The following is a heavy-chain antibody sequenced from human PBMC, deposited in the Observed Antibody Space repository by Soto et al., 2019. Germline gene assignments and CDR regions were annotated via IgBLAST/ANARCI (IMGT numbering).Heavy chain of an antibody. V-gene: IGHV4-31*03. D-gene: IGHD3-10*01. CDR3: ARWVAAAGGGNWFDP. J-gene: IGHJ5*02. Sequence: SSETLSLTCTVSGGSISSGGYYWSWIRQHPGKGLEWIGYIYYSGSTYYNPSLKSRVTISVDTSKNQFSLKLSSVTAADTAVYYCARWVAAAGGGNWFDPWGQGTLVTVSS. CDR1: GGSISSGGYY. CDR2: IYYSGST.